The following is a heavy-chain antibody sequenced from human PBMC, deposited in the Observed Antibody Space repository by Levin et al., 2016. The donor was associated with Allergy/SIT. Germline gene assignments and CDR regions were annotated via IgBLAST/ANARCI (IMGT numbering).Heavy chain of an antibody. CDR2: IYHTGTT. CDR1: GDSISSNY. V-gene: IGHV4-4*02. CDR3: ARGGSGSYNEGYYAMDV. J-gene: IGHJ6*02. Sequence: SETLSLTCSISGDSISSNYWSWVRQPPGKGLEWIGEIYHTGTTKYNPSLKSRVTISIDKSKNQFSLNLSSVTAADTAVYHCARGGSGSYNEGYYAMDVWGLGTTVTVSS. D-gene: IGHD3-10*01.